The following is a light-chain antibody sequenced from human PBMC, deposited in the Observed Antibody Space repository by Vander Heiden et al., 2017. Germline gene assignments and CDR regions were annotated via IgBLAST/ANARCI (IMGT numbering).Light chain of an antibody. CDR1: KLGAKY. CDR3: QAWDSSTYV. J-gene: IGLJ1*01. V-gene: IGLV3-1*01. Sequence: SYDLTQPPSVSVSPGQTASITCSGDKLGAKYACWYQQKPGQSPVLVIYQDSKRSSGIPERFSGSNSGNTATLTISGTQAMDEADYYCQAWDSSTYVFGTGTKVTVL. CDR2: QDS.